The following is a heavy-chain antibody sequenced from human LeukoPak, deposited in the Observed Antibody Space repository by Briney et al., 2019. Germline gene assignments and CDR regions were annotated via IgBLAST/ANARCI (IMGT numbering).Heavy chain of an antibody. CDR3: ARHGRLRYFDWLATYKNWFDP. CDR1: GGSFSGYY. D-gene: IGHD3-9*01. V-gene: IGHV4-34*01. CDR2: INHSGST. Sequence: PSETLSLTCAVYGGSFSGYYWSWIRQPPGKGLEWIGEINHSGSTNYNPSLKSRVTISVDTSKNQFSLKLSSVPAADTAVYYCARHGRLRYFDWLATYKNWFDPWGQGTLVTVSS. J-gene: IGHJ5*02.